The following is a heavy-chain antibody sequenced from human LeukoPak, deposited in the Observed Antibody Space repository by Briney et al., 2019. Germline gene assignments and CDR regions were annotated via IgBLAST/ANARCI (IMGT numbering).Heavy chain of an antibody. V-gene: IGHV4-4*07. CDR2: FHPSGSA. CDR1: GGPVTSDY. D-gene: IGHD3-10*01. J-gene: IGHJ5*02. CDR3: ARQPPGSGENWFDL. Sequence: SETLSLTCAVSGGPVTSDYWSWIRQPAGKGLEWIGRFHPSGSAAYNPSLQSRVTVSVDASKNHFSLQMKSVTAADTAVYYCARQPPGSGENWFDLWGQGTLVTASS.